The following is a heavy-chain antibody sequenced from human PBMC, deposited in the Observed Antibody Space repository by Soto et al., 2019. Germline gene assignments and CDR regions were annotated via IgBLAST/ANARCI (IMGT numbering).Heavy chain of an antibody. CDR3: ARGEQWLVLRSYFDY. J-gene: IGHJ4*02. CDR2: IWYDGSNK. V-gene: IGHV3-33*01. CDR1: GYTFSSYG. Sequence: QVQLVESGGGVVQPGRSLRLSCAASGYTFSSYGMHWVRQAPGKGLEWVAVIWYDGSNKYYADSVKGRFTISRDNSKNTLYLQMNSLRAEDTAVYYCARGEQWLVLRSYFDYWGQGTLVTVSS. D-gene: IGHD6-19*01.